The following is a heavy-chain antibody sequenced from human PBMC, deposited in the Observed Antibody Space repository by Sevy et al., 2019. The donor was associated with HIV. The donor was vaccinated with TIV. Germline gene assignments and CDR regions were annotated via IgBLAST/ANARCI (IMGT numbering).Heavy chain of an antibody. CDR3: AIDGRMDYYYDSSGYQFYYYYGMDV. CDR1: GFTVSSNY. V-gene: IGHV3-66*01. J-gene: IGHJ6*02. D-gene: IGHD3-22*01. CDR2: IYSGGST. Sequence: GGSLRLSCAASGFTVSSNYMSWVRQAPGKGLEWVSVIYSGGSTYYADSGKGWFTISRDNSKNTLYFQMNSLRGEDTAVYYCAIDGRMDYYYDSSGYQFYYYYGMDVWGQGTTVSVSS.